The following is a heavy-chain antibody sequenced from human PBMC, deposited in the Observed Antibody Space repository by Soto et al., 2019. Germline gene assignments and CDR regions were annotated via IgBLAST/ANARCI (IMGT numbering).Heavy chain of an antibody. CDR1: GGTFSSYT. D-gene: IGHD5-18*01. CDR3: ARGRGYSPGGMDV. Sequence: QVQLVQSGAEVKKPGSSVKVSCKASGGTFSSYTISWVRQAPGQGLEWMGRIIPILGIANYAQKFQGRVTITADKSTSTAYMELSSLRSEDTVVYYCARGRGYSPGGMDVWGQGTTVTVSS. CDR2: IIPILGIA. V-gene: IGHV1-69*02. J-gene: IGHJ6*02.